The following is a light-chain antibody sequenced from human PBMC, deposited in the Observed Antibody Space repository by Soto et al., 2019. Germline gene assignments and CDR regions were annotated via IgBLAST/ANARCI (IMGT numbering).Light chain of an antibody. CDR2: SNN. CDR3: AAWDDSRDG. V-gene: IGLV1-44*01. J-gene: IGLJ1*01. CDR1: SSNIGSNT. Sequence: QYVLTQPPSASGTPGQRVTISCSGISSNIGSNTVNWYQQVPGTAPKLLIYSNNQRPSGVPDRFSGSKSGTSASLAISGLQSEDEADYYCAAWDDSRDGFGTGTKLTVL.